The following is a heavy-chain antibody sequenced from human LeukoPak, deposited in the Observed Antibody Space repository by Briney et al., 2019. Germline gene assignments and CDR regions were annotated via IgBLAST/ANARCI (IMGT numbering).Heavy chain of an antibody. J-gene: IGHJ4*02. Sequence: GGSLRLSCAASGFIFSTYSMNWVRQAPGKGLEWVGFIRSKAYGGTTEYAASVKGRFTISRDDSKSIAYLQMNSLKTEDTAVYYCTREDYDILTGYYPDYWGQGTLVSVSS. D-gene: IGHD3-9*01. CDR3: TREDYDILTGYYPDY. V-gene: IGHV3-49*04. CDR1: GFIFSTYS. CDR2: IRSKAYGGTT.